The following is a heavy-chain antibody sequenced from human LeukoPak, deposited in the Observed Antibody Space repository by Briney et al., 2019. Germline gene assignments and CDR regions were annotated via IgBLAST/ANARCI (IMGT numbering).Heavy chain of an antibody. D-gene: IGHD2-21*01. CDR1: GFTFTDFW. Sequence: GGSLRLSCAASGFTFTDFWLHWVRQAPGGGLVWVSRVKGDEISTLYADSVKRRFTISRDNAKNTLYLQMNSLRADDTALYYCATGPYSAFEMWGQGTMVTVSS. J-gene: IGHJ3*02. CDR2: VKGDEIST. V-gene: IGHV3-74*01. CDR3: ATGPYSAFEM.